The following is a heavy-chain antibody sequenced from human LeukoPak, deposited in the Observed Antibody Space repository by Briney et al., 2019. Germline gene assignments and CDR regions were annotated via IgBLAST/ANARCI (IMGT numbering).Heavy chain of an antibody. CDR1: GFTFSNHG. CDR3: ASGCSSTTCYHGMDV. D-gene: IGHD2-2*01. J-gene: IGHJ6*02. V-gene: IGHV3-21*01. Sequence: GSLRLSCAASGFTFSNHGMNWVRHAPGKGLEWVSSISSSSSYVSYSDSVRGRFTISRDNAKNSLYLQVNSLRAEDTAVYYCASGCSSTTCYHGMDVSGQGTTVTVSS. CDR2: ISSSSSYV.